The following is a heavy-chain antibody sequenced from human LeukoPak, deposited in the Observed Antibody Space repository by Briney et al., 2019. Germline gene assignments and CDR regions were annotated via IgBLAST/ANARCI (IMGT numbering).Heavy chain of an antibody. CDR2: ISSSSSTI. D-gene: IGHD3-9*01. CDR3: AAILTGYDY. CDR1: GFTFSSYS. Sequence: GGSLRLSCAASGFTFSSYSMNWVRQAPGKGLEWVSYISSSSSTIYYADSVKGRFTISRDNAKNSLYLQMNSLRAEDTAVYYCAAILTGYDYWGQGTLVTVSS. J-gene: IGHJ4*02. V-gene: IGHV3-48*04.